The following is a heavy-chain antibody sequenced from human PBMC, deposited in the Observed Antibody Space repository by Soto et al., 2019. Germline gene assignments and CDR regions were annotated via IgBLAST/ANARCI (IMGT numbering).Heavy chain of an antibody. CDR3: ARTDTGGTYFEF. CDR2: ISYLGTKS. V-gene: IGHV3-33*08. Sequence: VQLVESGGGLVQPGGSLRLSCAASGFTFSEYDMHWVRQAPGKGLEWVALISYLGTKSEYADSVKGRFTISRDNFKKTVSLQMESLRVEDSAVYFCARTDTGGTYFEFWGRGTLVTVSS. J-gene: IGHJ4*02. CDR1: GFTFSEYD. D-gene: IGHD3-16*01.